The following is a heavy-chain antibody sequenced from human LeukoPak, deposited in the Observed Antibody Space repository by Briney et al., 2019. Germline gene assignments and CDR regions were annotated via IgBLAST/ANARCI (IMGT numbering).Heavy chain of an antibody. D-gene: IGHD6-13*01. CDR3: ARDQGSLTRSWYTGY. Sequence: ASVKVSCKASGYTFTSYGISWVRQAPGQGLEWMGWITGYNANAKYAQKFQGRVTMTRDTSITTAYMDLSSLTPDDTAVYFCARDQGSLTRSWYTGYWGQGTQVTVSA. CDR1: GYTFTSYG. V-gene: IGHV1-18*01. CDR2: ITGYNANA. J-gene: IGHJ4*02.